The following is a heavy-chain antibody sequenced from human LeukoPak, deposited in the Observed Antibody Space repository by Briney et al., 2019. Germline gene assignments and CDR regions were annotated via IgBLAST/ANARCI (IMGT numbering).Heavy chain of an antibody. D-gene: IGHD5-18*01. CDR1: GGTFSSYS. CDR3: ASDTRGYSFDQYYYMDV. CDR2: LIPIFGTA. J-gene: IGHJ6*03. Sequence: PSVKLSCKVSGGTFSSYSISWARQAPGQGLECMGGLIPIFGTANYAQKFQGRVTITADKSTSTAYMEMSSLRSEDTAVYYCASDTRGYSFDQYYYMDVWGKGTTVTVSS. V-gene: IGHV1-69*06.